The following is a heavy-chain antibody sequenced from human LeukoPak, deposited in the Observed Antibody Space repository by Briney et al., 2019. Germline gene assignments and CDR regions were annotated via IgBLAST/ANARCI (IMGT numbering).Heavy chain of an antibody. J-gene: IGHJ4*02. D-gene: IGHD3-10*01. CDR1: GGSVSSTTYY. CDR2: INYSGST. Sequence: SETLSLTCTVSGGSVSSTTYYWSWIRQPPGKGLEWIASINYSGSTYYNPSLKSRVTFSVDTSENQFSLKLSSATAADTAVYYCARYVVYGSGKYYFDYWGQGTLVTVSS. CDR3: ARYVVYGSGKYYFDY. V-gene: IGHV4-39*01.